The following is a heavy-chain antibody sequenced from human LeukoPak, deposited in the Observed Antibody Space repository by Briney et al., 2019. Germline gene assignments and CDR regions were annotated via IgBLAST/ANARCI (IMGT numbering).Heavy chain of an antibody. CDR1: GFTFSSYA. D-gene: IGHD3-10*01. J-gene: IGHJ4*02. CDR3: AKDMVRGVTPTIICEY. Sequence: PGGSLRLSCAASGFTFSSYAMSWVRQAPGKGLEWVSAISGSGGSTYYADSVKGRFTIARDNSKNTLYLQINSLRAEDTAVYYCAKDMVRGVTPTIICEYWGQGTLVTVSS. CDR2: ISGSGGST. V-gene: IGHV3-23*01.